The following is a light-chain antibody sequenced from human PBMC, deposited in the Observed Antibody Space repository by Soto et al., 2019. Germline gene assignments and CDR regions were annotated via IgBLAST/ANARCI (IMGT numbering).Light chain of an antibody. CDR3: AACDDSGNGGV. CDR2: SDN. CDR1: SSNIGSNT. Sequence: QAVVTQPASASGTPGQRVTISCSGSSSNIGSNTVNWYQQLPATAPKLLIYSDNQRPSGVADQFSGSKSGTSASLAISGLQSEDEADYYCAACDDSGNGGVFGGGTKVTVL. J-gene: IGLJ3*02. V-gene: IGLV1-44*01.